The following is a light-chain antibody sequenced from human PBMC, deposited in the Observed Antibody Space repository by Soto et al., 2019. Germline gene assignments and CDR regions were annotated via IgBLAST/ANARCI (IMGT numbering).Light chain of an antibody. CDR3: QQYNSYV. CDR1: QSIGTW. CDR2: KAS. J-gene: IGKJ3*01. V-gene: IGKV1-5*03. Sequence: DVQMTQTPSSLSASVGDRVILTCRASQSIGTWLAWYQQKPGKAPKLLIYKASSLESGVPTRFSGSGSGTDFTLTISSLQPEDFATYYCQQYNSYVFGPGTKVDIK.